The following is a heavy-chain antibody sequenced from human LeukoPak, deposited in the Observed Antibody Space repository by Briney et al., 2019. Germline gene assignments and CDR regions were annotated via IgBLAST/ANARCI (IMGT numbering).Heavy chain of an antibody. Sequence: PSQTLSLTCTVSGGSISSGGYYWSWIRQHPGKGLEWIGYIYYSGSTYYNPSLKSRVTISVDTSKNQFSLQLNSVTPEDTAVYYCAREIGISSSWLVHWGQGTLVTVSS. D-gene: IGHD6-13*01. V-gene: IGHV4-31*03. CDR1: GGSISSGGYY. CDR2: IYYSGST. J-gene: IGHJ4*02. CDR3: AREIGISSSWLVH.